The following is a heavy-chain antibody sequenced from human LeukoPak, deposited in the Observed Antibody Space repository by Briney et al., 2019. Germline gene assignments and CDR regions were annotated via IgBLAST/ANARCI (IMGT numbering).Heavy chain of an antibody. D-gene: IGHD2-21*01. CDR3: ARAGRVIYFDS. V-gene: IGHV3-48*01. Sequence: PGGSLRLSCAASGFTFSSDAMSWVRQAPGKGLEWISYISSGSGNSHYADSVKGRFTISRDNAKNSLYLQLNSLRVEDTAVYYCARAGRVIYFDSWGQGTLVTVSS. CDR1: GFTFSSDA. J-gene: IGHJ4*02. CDR2: ISSGSGNS.